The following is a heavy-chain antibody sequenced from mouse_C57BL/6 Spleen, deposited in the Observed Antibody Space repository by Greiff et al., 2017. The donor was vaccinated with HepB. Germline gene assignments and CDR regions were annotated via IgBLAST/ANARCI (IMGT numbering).Heavy chain of an antibody. V-gene: IGHV1-72*01. J-gene: IGHJ4*01. CDR2: IAPNSGGT. CDR1: GYTFTSYW. CDR3: ARGWSNGNPYAMDY. D-gene: IGHD2-1*01. Sequence: QVQLQQSGAELVKPGASVKLSCKASGYTFTSYWMHWVKPRPGRGLEWIGRIAPNSGGTKYNEKFKSKSTLTVDHPSSTAYMQLSSLTSEDSAVYYCARGWSNGNPYAMDYWGQGTSVTVSS.